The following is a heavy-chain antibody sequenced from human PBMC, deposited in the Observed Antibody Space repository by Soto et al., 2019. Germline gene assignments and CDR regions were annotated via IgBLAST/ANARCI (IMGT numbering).Heavy chain of an antibody. CDR1: GYKFIDFH. CDR3: ARDVAPLGDHRFDF. V-gene: IGHV1-2*02. D-gene: IGHD2-21*01. CDR2: INPHSGGT. J-gene: IGHJ3*01. Sequence: QVQLVQSGAELRKPGASVKVSCETSGYKFIDFHIHWVRQAPGQGLEWMGWINPHSGGTNYAQAFQGRVTMTSDPSITTANMEWKSLTSDDTAVYYCARDVAPLGDHRFDFWGQGTMVTVSS.